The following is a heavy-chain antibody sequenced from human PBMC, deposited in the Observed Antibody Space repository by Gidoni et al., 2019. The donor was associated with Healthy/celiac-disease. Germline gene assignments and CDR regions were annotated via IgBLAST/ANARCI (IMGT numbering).Heavy chain of an antibody. CDR2: INHSGST. V-gene: IGHV4-34*01. CDR3: ARGKGVYFDY. CDR1: GGSFSGYY. Sequence: QVQLQQWGAGLLTPSETLSLTCAVYGGSFSGYYWSWIRQPPGKGLEWIGEINHSGSTNYNPSLKSRVTISVDTSKNQFSLKLSSVTAADTAVYYCARGKGVYFDYWGQGTLVTVSS. J-gene: IGHJ4*02.